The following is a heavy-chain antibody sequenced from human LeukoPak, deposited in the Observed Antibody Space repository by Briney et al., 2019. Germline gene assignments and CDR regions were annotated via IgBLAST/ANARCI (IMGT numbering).Heavy chain of an antibody. V-gene: IGHV1-69*13. D-gene: IGHD4-11*01. Sequence: SVKVSCKASGGTFSSYAISWVRQAPGQGLEWMGGIIPIFGTANYAQKFQGRVTITADESTSTAYMELSSLKSEDTAVYYCAGAVDYSNSFDYWGQGTLVTVSS. J-gene: IGHJ4*02. CDR3: AGAVDYSNSFDY. CDR2: IIPIFGTA. CDR1: GGTFSSYA.